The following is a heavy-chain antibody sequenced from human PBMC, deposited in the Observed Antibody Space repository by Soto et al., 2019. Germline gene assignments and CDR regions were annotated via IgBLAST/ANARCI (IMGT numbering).Heavy chain of an antibody. Sequence: SVKVSCKVSGYTLTELSMHWVRQAPGKGLEWMGGFDPEDGETIYAQKFQGRVTMTEDTSTDTAYMELSSLRSEDTAVYYCATDNPRYGDYYYYGMDVWGQGTTVTVSS. CDR3: ATDNPRYGDYYYYGMDV. V-gene: IGHV1-24*01. CDR2: FDPEDGET. J-gene: IGHJ6*02. CDR1: GYTLTELS. D-gene: IGHD4-17*01.